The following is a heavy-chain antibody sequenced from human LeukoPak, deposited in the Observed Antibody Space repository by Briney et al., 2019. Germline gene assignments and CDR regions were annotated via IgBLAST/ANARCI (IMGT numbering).Heavy chain of an antibody. CDR1: GGSISSGSYY. CDR3: ARYGSGSYYRSFDP. V-gene: IGHV4-39*01. J-gene: IGHJ5*02. CDR2: IYYSGST. D-gene: IGHD3-10*01. Sequence: SETLSLTCTVSGGSISSGSYYWGWIRQPPGKGLEWIGSIYYSGSTYYNPSLKSRVTISVDTSKNQFSLKLSSVTAADTAVYYCARYGSGSYYRSFDPWGQGTLVTVSS.